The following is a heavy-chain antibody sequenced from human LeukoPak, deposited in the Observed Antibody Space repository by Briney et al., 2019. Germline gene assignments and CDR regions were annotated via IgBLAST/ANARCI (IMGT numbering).Heavy chain of an antibody. CDR2: ISGSGGST. V-gene: IGHV3-23*01. CDR3: AKDLQQWLFDY. Sequence: PGGSLRLSCAASGFTFISYAMSWVRPAARRGLGWVSAISGSGGSTYYADSVKGRFTISRDNSKNTLYLQMNSLRAEDTAVYYCAKDLQQWLFDYWGQGTLVTVSS. CDR1: GFTFISYA. D-gene: IGHD6-19*01. J-gene: IGHJ4*02.